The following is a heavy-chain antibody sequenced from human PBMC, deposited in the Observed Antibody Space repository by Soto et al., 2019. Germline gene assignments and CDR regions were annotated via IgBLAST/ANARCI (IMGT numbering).Heavy chain of an antibody. CDR3: AKALKYSSGWEDPYYYYGMDV. CDR2: ISGSGGST. Sequence: GGSLRLSCAASGFTFSSYAMSWVRQAPGKGLEWVSAISGSGGSTYYADSVKGRFTISRDNSKNTLYLQMNSLRAEDTAVYYCAKALKYSSGWEDPYYYYGMDVWRHGTPVTVSS. J-gene: IGHJ6*02. CDR1: GFTFSSYA. D-gene: IGHD6-19*01. V-gene: IGHV3-23*01.